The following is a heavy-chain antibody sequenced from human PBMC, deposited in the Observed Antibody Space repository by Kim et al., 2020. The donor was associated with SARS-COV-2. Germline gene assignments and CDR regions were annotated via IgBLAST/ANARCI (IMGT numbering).Heavy chain of an antibody. Sequence: GGSLRLSCAASGFTFSSYGMHWVRQAPGKGLEWVAVISYDGSNKYYADSVKGRFAISRDNSKNTLYLQMNSLRAEDTAVYYCAKAGLWFGELFAFDIWGQGTMVTVSS. CDR1: GFTFSSYG. CDR2: ISYDGSNK. CDR3: AKAGLWFGELFAFDI. V-gene: IGHV3-30*18. D-gene: IGHD3-10*01. J-gene: IGHJ3*02.